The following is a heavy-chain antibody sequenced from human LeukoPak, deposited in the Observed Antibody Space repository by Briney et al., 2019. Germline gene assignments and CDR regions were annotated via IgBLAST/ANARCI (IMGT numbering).Heavy chain of an antibody. CDR1: GFTFSSRDW. CDR2: IKQDGSEK. Sequence: GGSLRLSCVASGFTFSSRDWMTWVRQAPGQGLEWVANIKQDGSEKNYVDSVKGRFTISRDNAKNSVDLQMNSLRVEDTAVYYCARDTGDRGVPYYFDYWGQGTLVTVSS. J-gene: IGHJ4*02. V-gene: IGHV3-7*01. CDR3: ARDTGDRGVPYYFDY. D-gene: IGHD3-10*01.